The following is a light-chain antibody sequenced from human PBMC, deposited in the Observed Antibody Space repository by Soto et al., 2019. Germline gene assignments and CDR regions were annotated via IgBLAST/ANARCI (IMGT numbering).Light chain of an antibody. CDR2: KVS. Sequence: DIVMTQTPLSSPVTLGQPASISCRSSQSLVHSDGGTYLSWLQLRPGQPPRLLIYKVSNRLSGVPDRFSGRGAGTDFTLEISRVEAEDVGVYYCMQATQFPPYTFGQGTKLEIK. CDR3: MQATQFPPYT. J-gene: IGKJ2*01. V-gene: IGKV2-24*01. CDR1: QSLVHSDGGTY.